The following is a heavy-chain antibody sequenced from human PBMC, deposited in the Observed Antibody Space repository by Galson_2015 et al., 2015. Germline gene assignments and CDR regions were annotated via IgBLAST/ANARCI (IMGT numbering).Heavy chain of an antibody. CDR2: ISGSGGST. D-gene: IGHD6-25*01. Sequence: SLRLSCAASGFTFSSYPMSRVRQAPGKRLEWVSTISGSGGSTYYADSVKGRFTISRDNSKNTLYLQMNSLRAEDTAVYSCARHPLKRWYFDLWGRGTLVTVSS. J-gene: IGHJ2*01. V-gene: IGHV3-23*01. CDR3: ARHPLKRWYFDL. CDR1: GFTFSSYP.